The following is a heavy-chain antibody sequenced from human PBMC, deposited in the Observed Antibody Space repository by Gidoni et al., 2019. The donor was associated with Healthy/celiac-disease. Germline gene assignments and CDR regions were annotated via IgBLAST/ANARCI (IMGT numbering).Heavy chain of an antibody. J-gene: IGHJ6*03. V-gene: IGHV6-1*01. D-gene: IGHD6-6*01. Sequence: TCAISGDSVSSNSAAWNWIRQSPSRGLEWLGRTYYRSKWYNDYAVSVKSRITINPDTSKNQFSLQLNSVTPEDTAVYYCARWGSSGSIYYYYYMDVWGKGTTVTVSS. CDR3: ARWGSSGSIYYYYYMDV. CDR2: TYYRSKWYN. CDR1: GDSVSSNSAA.